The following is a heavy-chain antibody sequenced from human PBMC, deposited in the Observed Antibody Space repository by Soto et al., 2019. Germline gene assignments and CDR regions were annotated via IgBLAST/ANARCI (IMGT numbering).Heavy chain of an antibody. CDR1: VGSIRSYY. V-gene: IGHV4-59*01. Sequence: SESLSITCTVSVGSIRSYYWSWIRQPPGKGLEWIGYIYYSGSTNYNPSPKSRVTISVDTSKNQFSLKLSSVTAADTAVYYCASGGLAAAHYYYYYGMDVWGQGTTVTVSS. CDR2: IYYSGST. D-gene: IGHD6-13*01. CDR3: ASGGLAAAHYYYYYGMDV. J-gene: IGHJ6*02.